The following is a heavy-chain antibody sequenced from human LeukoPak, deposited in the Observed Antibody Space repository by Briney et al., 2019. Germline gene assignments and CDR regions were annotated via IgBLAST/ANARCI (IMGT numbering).Heavy chain of an antibody. Sequence: GGSLRLSCAASGFTFSSYSMNWVRQAPGKGLEWVSYISSSTSTIYYADSVKGRFTISRDSAKNSLYLQMNSLRAEDTAVCYCARDYSNYGGGFDYWGQGILVTVSS. CDR2: ISSSTSTI. D-gene: IGHD4-11*01. CDR1: GFTFSSYS. CDR3: ARDYSNYGGGFDY. V-gene: IGHV3-48*01. J-gene: IGHJ4*02.